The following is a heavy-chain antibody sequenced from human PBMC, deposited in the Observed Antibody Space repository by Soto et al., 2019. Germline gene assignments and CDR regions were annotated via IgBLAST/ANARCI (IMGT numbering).Heavy chain of an antibody. Sequence: GASVKVSCKASGYTFTSYAMHWVRQAPGQRLEWMGWINAGNGNTKYSQKFQGRVTITRDTSASTAYMELSSLRSEDTAVYYCARTLVWNSYYYYGMDVWGQGTTVTVSS. CDR1: GYTFTSYA. D-gene: IGHD1-7*01. CDR3: ARTLVWNSYYYYGMDV. J-gene: IGHJ6*02. CDR2: INAGNGNT. V-gene: IGHV1-3*01.